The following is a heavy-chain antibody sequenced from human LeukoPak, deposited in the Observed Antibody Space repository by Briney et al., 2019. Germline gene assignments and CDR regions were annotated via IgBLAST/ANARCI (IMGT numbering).Heavy chain of an antibody. Sequence: SETLSLTCTVSGGSISSGGYYWSWIRQHPGKGLEWIGYIYDSGSTYYNPSLKSRVTISADTSKNQFSLKLSSVTAADTAMYYCARGACSSNNCYYFDNWGQGTLVTVSS. CDR2: IYDSGST. D-gene: IGHD2-2*01. CDR3: ARGACSSNNCYYFDN. J-gene: IGHJ4*02. V-gene: IGHV4-31*03. CDR1: GGSISSGGYY.